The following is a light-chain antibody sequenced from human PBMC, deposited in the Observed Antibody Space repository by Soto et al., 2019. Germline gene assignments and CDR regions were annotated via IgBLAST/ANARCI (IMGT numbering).Light chain of an antibody. CDR2: AAS. J-gene: IGKJ1*01. CDR1: QCMSNY. V-gene: IGKV1-27*01. CDR3: QKYNSAPWT. Sequence: DLQMTQSPSSLSASVGDRVTITCRASQCMSNYLAWYQQKPGKVPKLLIYAASTLQSGVPSRFSGSGSGTDFTLTISSRQPEDVATDYCQKYNSAPWTIGQGTKVEIK.